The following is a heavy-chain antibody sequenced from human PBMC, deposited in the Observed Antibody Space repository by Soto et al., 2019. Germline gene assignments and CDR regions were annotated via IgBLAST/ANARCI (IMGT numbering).Heavy chain of an antibody. V-gene: IGHV4-4*07. J-gene: IGHJ6*02. CDR2: IYGSGSA. Sequence: SETLSLTCTVSGGSISSYYWSWIRQPAGKGLELIGRIYGSGSASYNPSLKSRVTMSLDTSKNQFSLKLSSVTAADTALYYCARDYFGSAGSDWGQGTTVTVSS. CDR1: GGSISSYY. D-gene: IGHD3-10*01. CDR3: ARDYFGSAGSD.